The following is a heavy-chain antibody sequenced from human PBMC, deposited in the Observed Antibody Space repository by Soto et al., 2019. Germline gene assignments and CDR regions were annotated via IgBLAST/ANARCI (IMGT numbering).Heavy chain of an antibody. V-gene: IGHV4-59*01. CDR2: IYYSDSA. D-gene: IGHD3-22*01. J-gene: IGHJ5*02. CDR1: GGSISSFY. CDR3: ARGDYDTSRYSLDP. Sequence: NPSETLSLTCTVSGGSISSFYWSWIRQAPGKGLEWIGYIYYSDSANYNPSLKSRVVISDDTSRNQFSLRLSSVTAADTAVYYCARGDYDTSRYSLDPWGQGILVTVSS.